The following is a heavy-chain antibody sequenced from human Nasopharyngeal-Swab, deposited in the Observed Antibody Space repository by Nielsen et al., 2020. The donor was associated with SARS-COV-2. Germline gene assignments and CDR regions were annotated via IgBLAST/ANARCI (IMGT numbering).Heavy chain of an antibody. CDR2: ISGSGGST. Sequence: WIRQPPGKGLEWVSAISGSGGSTYYADSVKGRFTISRDNSKNTLYLQMNSLRAEDTAVYYCAKDEKVYSWSYYTSWGQGTLVTVSS. CDR3: AKDEKVYSWSYYTS. V-gene: IGHV3-23*01. D-gene: IGHD1-26*01. J-gene: IGHJ5*02.